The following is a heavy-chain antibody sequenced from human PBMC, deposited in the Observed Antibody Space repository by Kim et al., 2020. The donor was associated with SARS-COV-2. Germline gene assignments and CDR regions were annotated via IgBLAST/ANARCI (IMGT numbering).Heavy chain of an antibody. Sequence: SETLSLTCTVSGGSISIYYWSWIRQPPGKGLEWIGYMYYSGSTNYNPSLKSRVTISVDTSKNQFSLKVSSVTAADTAAYYCAREEYGSGSWGLWGQGTLVTVSS. CDR2: MYYSGST. D-gene: IGHD3-10*01. CDR1: GGSISIYY. V-gene: IGHV4-59*01. CDR3: AREEYGSGSWGL. J-gene: IGHJ4*02.